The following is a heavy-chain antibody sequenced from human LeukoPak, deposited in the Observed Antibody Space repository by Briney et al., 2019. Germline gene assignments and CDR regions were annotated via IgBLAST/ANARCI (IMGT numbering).Heavy chain of an antibody. D-gene: IGHD2-21*01. CDR3: ATVFFVADIPTCFDC. Sequence: QTGGSLRLSCAASGFTFSSYGMHWVRQAPGKGLEWVAAISYGGSNKYYADSVKGRFTISRDNSKNTLYLQMNSLRAEDSAIYYCATVFFVADIPTCFDCWGQGTLVTVSS. V-gene: IGHV3-30*03. J-gene: IGHJ4*02. CDR1: GFTFSSYG. CDR2: ISYGGSNK.